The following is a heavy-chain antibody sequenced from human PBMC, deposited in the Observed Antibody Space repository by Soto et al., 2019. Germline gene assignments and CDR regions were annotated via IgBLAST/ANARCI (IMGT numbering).Heavy chain of an antibody. CDR2: IYWDDDK. V-gene: IGHV2-5*02. Sequence: QITLKESGPTLVKPTQTLTLTCTFSGFSVSNSGVGVAWIRQPPGKALEWLALIYWDDDKRYSPFLQSRVTITQDTTKNQVVLTMTHMDTVDPATYCCAHKGGRGAGLDVWGQGTTVTVSS. J-gene: IGHJ6*02. CDR1: GFSVSNSGVG. D-gene: IGHD2-15*01. CDR3: AHKGGRGAGLDV.